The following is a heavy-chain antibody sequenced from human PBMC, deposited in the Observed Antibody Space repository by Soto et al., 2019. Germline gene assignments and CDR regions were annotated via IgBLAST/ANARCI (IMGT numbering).Heavy chain of an antibody. CDR2: VIPICGTA. Sequence: QVQLVQSGAEVKKPGSSVKVSCKASGGTFSSDAIIWVLQVPVQGLEWMGGVIPICGTANYAEKFQGRDTITADESTSTAYMELVSLRSEDTAVYYCARDVGYCSGGSCPPGPSDSWGQGTLVTVSS. J-gene: IGHJ5*01. CDR1: GGTFSSDA. D-gene: IGHD2-15*01. V-gene: IGHV1-69*01. CDR3: ARDVGYCSGGSCPPGPSDS.